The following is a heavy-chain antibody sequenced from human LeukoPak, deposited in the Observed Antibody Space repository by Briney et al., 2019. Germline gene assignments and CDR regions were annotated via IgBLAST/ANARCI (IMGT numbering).Heavy chain of an antibody. D-gene: IGHD5-18*01. CDR3: ARDSYGLDY. CDR2: IHYSGST. CDR1: GGSISSYY. V-gene: IGHV4-59*01. Sequence: SETLSLTCTVSGGSISSYYWSWIRQPPGKGLEWIGYIHYSGSTNYNPSLKSPVTLSVDTSKNQFSLKLSSVTAAETGVYYCARDSYGLDYWGQGTLVTVSS. J-gene: IGHJ4*02.